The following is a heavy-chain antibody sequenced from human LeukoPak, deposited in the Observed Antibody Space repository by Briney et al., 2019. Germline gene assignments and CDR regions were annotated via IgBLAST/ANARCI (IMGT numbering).Heavy chain of an antibody. D-gene: IGHD2-15*01. J-gene: IGHJ6*02. CDR3: AKEYCSGDNCHSYGMDV. CDR1: GFTFTNYA. V-gene: IGHV3-23*01. CDR2: ISGRGGSA. Sequence: PGGSLRLSCAASGFTFTNYAMTWVRQAPGQGLDWVSGISGRGGSAYYADSVNGRFTISRDNSKNTMYLQMSSLRAEDTAIYYCAKEYCSGDNCHSYGMDVWGQGTTVTVSS.